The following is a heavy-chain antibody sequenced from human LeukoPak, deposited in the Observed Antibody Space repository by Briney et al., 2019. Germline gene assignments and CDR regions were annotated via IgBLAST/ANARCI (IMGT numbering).Heavy chain of an antibody. CDR2: IYHSGST. D-gene: IGHD1-7*01. J-gene: IGHJ6*04. Sequence: SETLSLTCAVSGYSISSGYYWGWIRQPPGKGLEWIGSIYHSGSTYYNPSLKSRVTISVDTSKNQFSLKLSSVTAADTAVYYCARERMELPGYYYYYGMDVWGKGTTVTVSS. CDR3: ARERMELPGYYYYYGMDV. V-gene: IGHV4-38-2*02. CDR1: GYSISSGYY.